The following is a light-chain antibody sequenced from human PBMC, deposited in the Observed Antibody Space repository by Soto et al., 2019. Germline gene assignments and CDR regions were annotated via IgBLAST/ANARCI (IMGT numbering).Light chain of an antibody. CDR2: GAS. CDR1: QSVNSN. CDR3: QQYNEWPRT. J-gene: IGKJ1*01. Sequence: EIVMTQSPATLSVSPGERATLSCRASQSVNSNLAWYQQKPGQAPRLLIYGASPRAAGIPDRFSGSRSGTEFTLTIAGLQSEDFALYYCQQYNEWPRTFGQGTKVEIK. V-gene: IGKV3-15*01.